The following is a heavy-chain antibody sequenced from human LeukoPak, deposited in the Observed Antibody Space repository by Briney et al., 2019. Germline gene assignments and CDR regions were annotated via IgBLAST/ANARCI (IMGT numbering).Heavy chain of an antibody. V-gene: IGHV3-23*01. CDR2: ISVGGGST. J-gene: IGHJ5*02. D-gene: IGHD3-16*01. Sequence: GGSLRLSCAASGFTFSSYDMRWVRQAPGKGLDWVSVISVGGGSTYYADSVKGRFTISRDNSENTLFLQMNSLRAEDTAVYYCARASIMINVWGSSRYNWFDPWGQGTLVTVSS. CDR3: ARASIMINVWGSSRYNWFDP. CDR1: GFTFSSYD.